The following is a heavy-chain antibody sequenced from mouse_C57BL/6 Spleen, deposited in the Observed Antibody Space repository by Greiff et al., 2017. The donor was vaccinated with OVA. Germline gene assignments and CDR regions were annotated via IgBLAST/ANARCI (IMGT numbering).Heavy chain of an antibody. Sequence: VKLQESGAELARPGASVKMSCKASGYTFTSYTMHWVKQRPGQGLEWIGYINPSSGYTKYNQKFKDKATLTADKSSSTAYMQLSSLTSEDSAVYYCARLEFITTVVDYWGQGTTLTVSS. V-gene: IGHV1-4*01. J-gene: IGHJ2*01. CDR3: ARLEFITTVVDY. D-gene: IGHD1-1*01. CDR2: INPSSGYT. CDR1: GYTFTSYT.